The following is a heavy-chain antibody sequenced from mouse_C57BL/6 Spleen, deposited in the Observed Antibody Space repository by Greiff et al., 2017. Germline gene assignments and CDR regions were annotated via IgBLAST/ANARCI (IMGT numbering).Heavy chain of an antibody. CDR1: GYSLTGYY. CDR2: INPSTGGT. CDR3: ARTDGYYLDY. J-gene: IGHJ2*01. V-gene: IGHV1-42*01. D-gene: IGHD2-3*01. Sequence: EVQLQESGPELVKPGASVKISCKASGYSLTGYYMNWVKQSPEKSLEWIGEINPSTGGTTYNQKFKAKATLTVDKSSSTAYMQLKSLTSEDSAVYYCARTDGYYLDYWGQGTTLTVSS.